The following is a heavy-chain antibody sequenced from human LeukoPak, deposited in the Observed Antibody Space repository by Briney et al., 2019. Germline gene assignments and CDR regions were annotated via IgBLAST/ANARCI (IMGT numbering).Heavy chain of an antibody. Sequence: ASVKVSCKASGYTFTGYYMHWVRQAPGQGLEWMGRINPNSGGTNYAQEFQGRVTMTRDTSISTAYMELSRLRSDDTAVYYCARGGLSTVTTTRASGNYYYYGMDVWGQGTTVTVSS. J-gene: IGHJ6*02. CDR1: GYTFTGYY. D-gene: IGHD4-11*01. CDR2: INPNSGGT. V-gene: IGHV1-2*06. CDR3: ARGGLSTVTTTRASGNYYYYGMDV.